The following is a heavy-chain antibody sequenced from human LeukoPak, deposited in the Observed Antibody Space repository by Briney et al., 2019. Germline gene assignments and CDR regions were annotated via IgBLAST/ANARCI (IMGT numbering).Heavy chain of an antibody. V-gene: IGHV3-30*18. CDR1: GFTFRSYG. CDR2: ISYDGSNK. Sequence: GGSLRLSCAASGFTFRSYGMDWVRHAPGKGLEWVAVISYDGSNKYYAASVKGRLTTSRDNSKNTLYLEMNSRRAEDMAVYYCAKLAVAGTSDYWGQGTLVTVSS. D-gene: IGHD6-19*01. J-gene: IGHJ4*02. CDR3: AKLAVAGTSDY.